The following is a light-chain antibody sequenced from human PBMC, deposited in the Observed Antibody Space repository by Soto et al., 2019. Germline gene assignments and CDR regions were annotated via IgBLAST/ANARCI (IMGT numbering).Light chain of an antibody. Sequence: DIQMTQSPSTLSASVLDRVIVTCLASQSISNWLAWYQQKPGKAPKLLIYAASTLQSGVPSRFSGSGSGTDFTLTISCLQSEDFATYYCQQYYSYPSITFGQGTRLEI. CDR3: QQYYSYPSIT. CDR2: AAS. J-gene: IGKJ5*01. V-gene: IGKV1-5*01. CDR1: QSISNW.